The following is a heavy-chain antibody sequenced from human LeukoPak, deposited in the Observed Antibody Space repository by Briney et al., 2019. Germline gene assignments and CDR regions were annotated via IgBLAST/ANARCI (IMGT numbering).Heavy chain of an antibody. V-gene: IGHV4-34*01. CDR1: GGSFSGYY. Sequence: SETLSLTCAVYGGSFSGYYWSWIRQPPGKGLEWIGEINHSGSTNCNPSLKSRVTISVDTSKNQFSLKLSSVTAADTAVYYCARQGPPPYGGNPFLNYGGQGPLVPLSS. D-gene: IGHD4-23*01. CDR2: INHSGST. CDR3: ARQGPPPYGGNPFLNY. J-gene: IGHJ4*02.